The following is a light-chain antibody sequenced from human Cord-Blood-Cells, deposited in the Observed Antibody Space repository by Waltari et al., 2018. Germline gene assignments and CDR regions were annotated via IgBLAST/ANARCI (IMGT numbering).Light chain of an antibody. J-gene: IGLJ1*01. V-gene: IGLV2-14*01. CDR1: SSDVGGYNY. Sequence: QSALTQPASVSGSPGPSITISCTGTSSDVGGYNYVSWYQQHPGKAPKLMIYDVSTRPSGVDNRFSGSKSGNTASLTISWLQAEDEADYYCSSYTSSSRYVFGTGTKVTVL. CDR2: DVS. CDR3: SSYTSSSRYV.